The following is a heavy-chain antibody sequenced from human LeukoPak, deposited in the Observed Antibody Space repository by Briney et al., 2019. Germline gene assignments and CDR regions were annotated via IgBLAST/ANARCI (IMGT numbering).Heavy chain of an antibody. D-gene: IGHD3-22*01. Sequence: GGSLRLSCAASGFTFSNAWMSWVRQAPGKGLEWVGRIKSKTDGGTTDYAAPVKGRFRLSRDDSKTTLYLQMNSLNTEDTAVYYCTADEYYYDSSGSYHDYWGQGTLVTVSS. J-gene: IGHJ4*02. CDR1: GFTFSNAW. CDR2: IKSKTDGGTT. V-gene: IGHV3-15*01. CDR3: TADEYYYDSSGSYHDY.